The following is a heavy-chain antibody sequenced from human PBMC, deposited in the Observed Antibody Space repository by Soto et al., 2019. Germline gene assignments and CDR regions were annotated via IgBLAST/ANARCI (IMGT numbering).Heavy chain of an antibody. Sequence: SETLSLTCTVSGGSISSYYWSWIRQPPGKGLEWIGYIYYSGSTNYNPSLKSRVTISVDTSKNQFSLKLSSVTAADTAVYYCARLPCSGGSCYSGWFDPWGQGTLVTVSS. CDR1: GGSISSYY. CDR2: IYYSGST. CDR3: ARLPCSGGSCYSGWFDP. D-gene: IGHD2-15*01. J-gene: IGHJ5*02. V-gene: IGHV4-59*08.